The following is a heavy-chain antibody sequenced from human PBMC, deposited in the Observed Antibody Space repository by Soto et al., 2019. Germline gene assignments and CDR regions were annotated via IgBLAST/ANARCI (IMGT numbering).Heavy chain of an antibody. Sequence: SETLSLTCTVSGDSMTSSSYYWGWIRQPPGKGLEWIGSIYYRERTSYNSGSTYYSPSLKSRVTISGDTSKSQFSLKLSSVTAADTAVYYCARHTRNQFDPWGQGTLVTVSS. CDR3: ARHTRNQFDP. CDR1: GDSMTSSSYY. J-gene: IGHJ5*02. CDR2: IYYRERTSYNSGST. V-gene: IGHV4-39*01.